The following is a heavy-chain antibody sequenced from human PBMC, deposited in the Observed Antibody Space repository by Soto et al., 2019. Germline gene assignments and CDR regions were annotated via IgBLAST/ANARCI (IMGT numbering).Heavy chain of an antibody. J-gene: IGHJ4*02. CDR1: GGSISSSSYY. CDR2: IYYSGST. D-gene: IGHD6-19*01. V-gene: IGHV4-39*01. CDR3: ARRDSSGWRTFDY. Sequence: SETLSLTCTVSGGSISSSSYYWGWIRQPPGKGLEWIGSIYYSGSTYYNPSLKSRVTISVDTSKNQFSLKLSSVTAADTAVYYCARRDSSGWRTFDYWGQGTLVTVSS.